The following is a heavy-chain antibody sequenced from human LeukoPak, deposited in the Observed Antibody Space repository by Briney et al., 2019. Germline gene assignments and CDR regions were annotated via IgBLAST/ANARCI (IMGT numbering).Heavy chain of an antibody. J-gene: IGHJ4*02. Sequence: GGSLRLSCAASGFTFSSHGMHWVRQAPGKGLEWVAVIWYDGSNEFRADSVKGRFTISRDNSKNTLYLQMNSLRAEDTAVYYCARDSGSSWFGPLDYWGRGTLVTVSS. CDR1: GFTFSSHG. CDR2: IWYDGSNE. D-gene: IGHD6-13*01. V-gene: IGHV3-33*01. CDR3: ARDSGSSWFGPLDY.